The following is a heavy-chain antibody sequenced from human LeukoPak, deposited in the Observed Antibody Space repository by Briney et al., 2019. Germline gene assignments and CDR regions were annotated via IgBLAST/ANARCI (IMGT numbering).Heavy chain of an antibody. CDR1: GFTFSDYY. CDR2: ISSSGTTI. CDR3: AREGIVATVPFDY. V-gene: IGHV3-11*04. D-gene: IGHD5-12*01. Sequence: GGSLRLSCAASGFTFSDYYMSWIRQAPGKGLEWVSYISSSGTTIYYADSVKGRFTISRDNAKNSLYLQMNSLRAEDTAVYYCAREGIVATVPFDYWGQGTLVTVSS. J-gene: IGHJ4*02.